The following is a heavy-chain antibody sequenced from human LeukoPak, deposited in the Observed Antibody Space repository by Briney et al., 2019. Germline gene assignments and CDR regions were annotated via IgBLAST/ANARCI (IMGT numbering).Heavy chain of an antibody. Sequence: AGGSLRLSCAASGFDFSTHAMYWVRQAPGKGLEWVAVISYDGSNKYYADSVKGRFTISRDNSKNTLYLQMNSLRAEDTAVYYCAKLDGYNLGYFVYWGQGTLVTVSS. J-gene: IGHJ4*02. CDR2: ISYDGSNK. D-gene: IGHD5-24*01. V-gene: IGHV3-30*18. CDR3: AKLDGYNLGYFVY. CDR1: GFDFSTHA.